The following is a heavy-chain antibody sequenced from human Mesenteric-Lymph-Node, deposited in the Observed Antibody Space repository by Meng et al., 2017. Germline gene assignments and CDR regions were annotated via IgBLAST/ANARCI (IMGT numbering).Heavy chain of an antibody. V-gene: IGHV4-39*07. CDR1: GGSISSSSYY. D-gene: IGHD6-25*01. CDR3: ASSAMDV. J-gene: IGHJ6*02. Sequence: GSLRLSCTVSGGSISSSSYYWGWIRQPPGKGLEWIGEIHHSGSTNFNPSLKSRVTTSVDKSKNQFSLNLNSVTAADTAVYYCASSAMDVWGQGTTVTVSS. CDR2: IHHSGST.